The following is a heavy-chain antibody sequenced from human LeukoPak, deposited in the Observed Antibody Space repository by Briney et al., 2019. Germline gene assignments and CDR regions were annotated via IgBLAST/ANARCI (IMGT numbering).Heavy chain of an antibody. CDR2: IYYSGST. CDR3: ARSVPRRDGYNSNSIDY. J-gene: IGHJ4*02. CDR1: GGSISSYH. D-gene: IGHD5-24*01. Sequence: DPSETLSLTCTVPGGSISSYHWSWIRQPPGKGLEWIGNIYYSGSTNYNPSLKSRVTISAETSKNQFSLKLSSVTAADTAVYYCARSVPRRDGYNSNSIDYWGQGTLVTVSS. V-gene: IGHV4-59*08.